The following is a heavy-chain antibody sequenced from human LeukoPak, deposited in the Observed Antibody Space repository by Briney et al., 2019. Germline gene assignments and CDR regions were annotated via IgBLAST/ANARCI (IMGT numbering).Heavy chain of an antibody. J-gene: IGHJ3*02. Sequence: WASVKVSCKASGYTFTSYGISWVRQAPGQGLEWMGWISAYNGNTNYAQKLQGRVTMTTDTSTSTAYMELRNLRSDDTAVYYCARGGPAGRGAIAFDIWGQGTMVTVSS. V-gene: IGHV1-18*01. CDR2: ISAYNGNT. CDR1: GYTFTSYG. D-gene: IGHD1-26*01. CDR3: ARGGPAGRGAIAFDI.